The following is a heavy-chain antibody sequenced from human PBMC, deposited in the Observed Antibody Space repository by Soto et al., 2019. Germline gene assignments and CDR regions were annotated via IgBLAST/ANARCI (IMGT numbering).Heavy chain of an antibody. Sequence: PSETLSLTCTVSGGSISPFYWSWVRQPPGRGLEWIGYLYYSGNTNYNPSLKSRVTISVDASQNQVSLRLTSVTAADTAVYYCVRVGGVPARTFDYWGQGTVVSVSS. V-gene: IGHV4-59*01. CDR2: LYYSGNT. CDR1: GGSISPFY. D-gene: IGHD3-16*01. J-gene: IGHJ4*02. CDR3: VRVGGVPARTFDY.